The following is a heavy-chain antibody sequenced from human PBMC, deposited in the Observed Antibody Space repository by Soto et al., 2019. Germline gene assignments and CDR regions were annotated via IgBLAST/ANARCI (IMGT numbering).Heavy chain of an antibody. CDR1: GGTFSSYA. D-gene: IGHD1-7*01. J-gene: IGHJ4*02. CDR2: IIPIFGTA. CDR3: ARGRYNWNCFDY. Sequence: SVKVSCKASGGTFSSYAISWVRQAPGQGLEWMGGIIPIFGTANYAQKFQGRVTITADKSTSTAYMELSSLRSEDTAVYYCARGRYNWNCFDYWGQGTLVTVSS. V-gene: IGHV1-69*06.